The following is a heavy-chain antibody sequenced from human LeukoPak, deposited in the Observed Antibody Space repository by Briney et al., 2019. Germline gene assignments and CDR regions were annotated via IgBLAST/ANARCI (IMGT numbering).Heavy chain of an antibody. CDR3: ARGDFWSGYWGPDP. V-gene: IGHV4-34*01. J-gene: IGHJ5*02. D-gene: IGHD3-3*01. Sequence: SETLSLTCAVSDGSFRSYYWNWIRQPPGKGLEWIGEVHHSGSSDSNPSLKGRVTISVDTSKNQFSLKLSSVTAADTAVYYCARGDFWSGYWGPDPWGQGTLVTVSS. CDR2: VHHSGSS. CDR1: DGSFRSYY.